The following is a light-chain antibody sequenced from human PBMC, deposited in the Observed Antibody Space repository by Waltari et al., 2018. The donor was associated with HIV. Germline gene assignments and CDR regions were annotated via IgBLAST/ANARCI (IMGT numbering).Light chain of an antibody. CDR2: DVS. J-gene: IGLJ2*01. CDR1: SSDLGGYDY. V-gene: IGLV2-11*01. CDR3: CSYAGAYTLL. Sequence: QSALTQPRSVSGSPGQSVTISCTGTSSDLGGYDYVSWYQQPPGKAPKLMLHDVSKRPSGVPDRFSGAKSGNTASLTISGLQLEDEADYFCCSYAGAYTLLFGGGTKVTVL.